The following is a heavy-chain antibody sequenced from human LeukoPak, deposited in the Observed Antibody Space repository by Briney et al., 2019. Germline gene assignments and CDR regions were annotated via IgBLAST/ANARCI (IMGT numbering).Heavy chain of an antibody. J-gene: IGHJ6*02. CDR3: ARDPIAVAGTGYYYGMDV. CDR1: GYTFTSYG. CDR2: ISAYNGNT. D-gene: IGHD6-19*01. V-gene: IGHV1-18*01. Sequence: ASVKVSCKASGYTFTSYGISWVRRAPGQGLEWMGWISAYNGNTNYAQKLQGRVTMTTDTSTSTAYMELRSLRSDDTAVYYCARDPIAVAGTGYYYGMDVWGQGTTVTVSS.